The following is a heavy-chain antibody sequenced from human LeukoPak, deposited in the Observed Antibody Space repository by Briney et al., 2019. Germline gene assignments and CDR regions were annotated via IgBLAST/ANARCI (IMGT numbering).Heavy chain of an antibody. CDR3: ARDGHAYGRGSPHY. Sequence: GGSLRLSCAASGFTFSDYYMSWIRQAPGKGLEWGLYTSSSGSTKYYTDSVKGRFTISRDNAKNSYLQMNSLRAEDTAVYYCARDGHAYGRGSPHYWGQGTLVTVSS. V-gene: IGHV3-11*01. CDR1: GFTFSDYY. J-gene: IGHJ4*02. D-gene: IGHD3-10*01. CDR2: TSSSGSTK.